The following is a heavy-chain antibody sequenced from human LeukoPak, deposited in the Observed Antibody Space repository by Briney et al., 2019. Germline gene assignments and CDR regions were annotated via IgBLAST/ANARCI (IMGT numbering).Heavy chain of an antibody. J-gene: IGHJ5*02. CDR3: ARADCSSTSCYWFDP. D-gene: IGHD2-2*01. V-gene: IGHV4-4*02. Sequence: SGTLSLTCAVSGGSISSSNWWSWVRQPPGKGLEWIGYIYYSGSTNYNPSLKSRVTISVDTSKNQFSLKLSSVTAADTAVYYCARADCSSTSCYWFDPWGQGTLVTVSS. CDR2: IYYSGST. CDR1: GGSISSSNW.